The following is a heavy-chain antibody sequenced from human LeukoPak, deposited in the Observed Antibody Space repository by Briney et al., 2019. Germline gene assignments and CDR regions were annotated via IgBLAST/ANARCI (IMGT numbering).Heavy chain of an antibody. Sequence: GASVKVSCKASGYTFTGYYMHWGRQAPGQGPEWMGWINPNSGGTNYAQKFRDRVTISTDTSTGTAYLDVRSLTSDDTAVYYCARDHSNWNYAPDFWGQGTLVIVSS. V-gene: IGHV1-2*02. J-gene: IGHJ4*02. CDR3: ARDHSNWNYAPDF. CDR2: INPNSGGT. CDR1: GYTFTGYY. D-gene: IGHD1-7*01.